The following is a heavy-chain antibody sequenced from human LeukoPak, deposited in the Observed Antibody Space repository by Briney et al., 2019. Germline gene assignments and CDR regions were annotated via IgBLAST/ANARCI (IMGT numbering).Heavy chain of an antibody. Sequence: PGGSLRLSCAASGFTFSSYGMHWVRQAPGKGLEWVAVISYDGSNKYYADSVKGRFTISRDNSRNTLYLQMNSLRAEDTAVYYCAKDRASGSGSYSYRGFDHWGQGTLVTVSS. J-gene: IGHJ5*02. CDR1: GFTFSSYG. CDR2: ISYDGSNK. D-gene: IGHD6-19*01. CDR3: AKDRASGSGSYSYRGFDH. V-gene: IGHV3-30*18.